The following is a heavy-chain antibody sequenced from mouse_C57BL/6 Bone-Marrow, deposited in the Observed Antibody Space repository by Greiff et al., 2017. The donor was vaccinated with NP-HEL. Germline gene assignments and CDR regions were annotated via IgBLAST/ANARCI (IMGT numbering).Heavy chain of an antibody. V-gene: IGHV1-26*01. CDR1: GYTFTDYY. CDR3: ARVGLRRAWFAY. D-gene: IGHD2-4*01. Sequence: EVQLQQSGPELVKPGASVKISCKASGYTFTDYYMNWVKQSHGKSLEWIGDINPNNGGTSYNQKFKGKATLTVDKSSSTAYMELRSLTSEDSAVYYCARVGLRRAWFAYWGQGTLVTVSA. J-gene: IGHJ3*01. CDR2: INPNNGGT.